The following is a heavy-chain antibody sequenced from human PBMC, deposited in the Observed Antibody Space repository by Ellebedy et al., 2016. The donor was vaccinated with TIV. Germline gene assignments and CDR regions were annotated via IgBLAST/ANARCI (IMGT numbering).Heavy chain of an antibody. CDR1: AFTFNHHG. Sequence: GESLKIPCTASAFTFNHHGMNWVRQAPGKGLEWVSSISGSGGSTNYADSVKGRFTISRDNSENTLFLQMNSLRADDTAVYYCAKDRYGGSFSPFDSWGQGTLVIVSS. D-gene: IGHD3-10*01. J-gene: IGHJ4*02. V-gene: IGHV3-23*01. CDR3: AKDRYGGSFSPFDS. CDR2: ISGSGGST.